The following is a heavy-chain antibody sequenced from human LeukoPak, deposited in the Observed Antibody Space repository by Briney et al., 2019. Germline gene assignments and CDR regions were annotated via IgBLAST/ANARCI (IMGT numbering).Heavy chain of an antibody. CDR2: ISYDGSNK. CDR1: GFAFGVYA. CDR3: AREYTSSWYDHAFDI. Sequence: GGSLRLSCAASGFAFGVYAMHWVRQAPGKGLEWVALISYDGSNKYYADSVKGRFTISRDNSKNTLYLQMNSLRAEDTAVYYCAREYTSSWYDHAFDIWGQGTMVSVSS. J-gene: IGHJ3*02. V-gene: IGHV3-30-3*01. D-gene: IGHD6-13*01.